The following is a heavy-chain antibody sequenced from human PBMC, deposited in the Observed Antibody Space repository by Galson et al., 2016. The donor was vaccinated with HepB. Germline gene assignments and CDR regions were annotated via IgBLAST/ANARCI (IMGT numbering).Heavy chain of an antibody. Sequence: SLRLSCAASGFTFSSNAMSWARQAPGKELEWVSSINGGGNLPYSADSVKGRFTISRDNSRSTLFLQMNSLRSEDSAIYFCAKDRRWNSGANAYGWFDSWGQGALVTVSS. D-gene: IGHD4-17*01. CDR1: GFTFSSNA. V-gene: IGHV3-23*01. CDR2: INGGGNLP. CDR3: AKDRRWNSGANAYGWFDS. J-gene: IGHJ5*01.